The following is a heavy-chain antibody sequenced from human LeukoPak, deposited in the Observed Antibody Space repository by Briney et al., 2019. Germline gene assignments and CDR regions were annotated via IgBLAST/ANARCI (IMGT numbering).Heavy chain of an antibody. Sequence: GRSLRLSCAASGFTFSNYGMHWVRQAPGKGLEWVAVVSSDGSIDYYADSLRGRFTVSRDNSKNTMFLQFNPLRPEDTAVYYCAREGMGTTFSAWFEPWGQGTLVTVSS. CDR3: AREGMGTTFSAWFEP. CDR2: VSSDGSID. D-gene: IGHD1-7*01. V-gene: IGHV3-30*03. J-gene: IGHJ5*02. CDR1: GFTFSNYG.